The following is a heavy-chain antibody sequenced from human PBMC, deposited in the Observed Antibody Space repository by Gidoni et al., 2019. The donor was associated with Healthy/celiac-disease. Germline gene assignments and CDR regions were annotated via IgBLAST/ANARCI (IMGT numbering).Heavy chain of an antibody. J-gene: IGHJ3*02. D-gene: IGHD3-3*01. CDR3: ASPGGYDFWSGPAAFDI. CDR2: ISSSSSTI. V-gene: IGHV3-48*01. Sequence: EVQLVESGGGLVQPGGSLRLSCAASGFTFSSYSMNWVRQAPGKGLEWVSYISSSSSTIYYADSVKGRFTISRDNAKNSLYLQMNSLRAEDTAVYYCASPGGYDFWSGPAAFDIWGQGTMVTVSS. CDR1: GFTFSSYS.